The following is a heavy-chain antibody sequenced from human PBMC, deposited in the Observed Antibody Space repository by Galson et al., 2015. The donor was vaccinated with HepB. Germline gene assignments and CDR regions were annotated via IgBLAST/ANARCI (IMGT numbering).Heavy chain of an antibody. Sequence: SLRLSCAASGFTFSGFWMSWVRQAPGKGLEWVANIKQDGTEKYYVDSVKGRFTISRDNPKNSLYLQMNSLRADDTAVYYCARGGRGDIWGQGTMVTDSS. J-gene: IGHJ3*02. CDR1: GFTFSGFW. CDR2: IKQDGTEK. CDR3: ARGGRGDI. V-gene: IGHV3-7*03.